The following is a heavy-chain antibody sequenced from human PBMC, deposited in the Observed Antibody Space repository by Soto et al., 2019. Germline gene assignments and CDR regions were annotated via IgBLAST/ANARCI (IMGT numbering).Heavy chain of an antibody. CDR2: IDPSGGKT. J-gene: IGHJ4*02. CDR3: ASAISMVRRAKVRLGY. D-gene: IGHD3-10*01. Sequence: ASVKVSCKASGYTFTRDQIHWVRQAPGQGLEWMGMIDPSGGKTNYAQKFQGRVTMSRDTSISTAYMALSSLRSEDTAVYYCASAISMVRRAKVRLGYWGQGTLVTVSS. CDR1: GYTFTRDQ. V-gene: IGHV1-46*01.